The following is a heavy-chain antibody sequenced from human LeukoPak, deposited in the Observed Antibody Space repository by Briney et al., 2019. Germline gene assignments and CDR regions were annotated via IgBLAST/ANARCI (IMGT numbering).Heavy chain of an antibody. CDR2: IYYSGST. Sequence: SETLSLTCTVSGGSISSYYWSWIRQPPGKGLEWIGNIYYSGSTNYNPSLKSRVTISVDTSKNQLSLKLSSVTAADTAVYYCARLRGYYYDYWGQGTQVTVSS. V-gene: IGHV4-59*08. D-gene: IGHD5-12*01. CDR3: ARLRGYYYDY. J-gene: IGHJ4*02. CDR1: GGSISSYY.